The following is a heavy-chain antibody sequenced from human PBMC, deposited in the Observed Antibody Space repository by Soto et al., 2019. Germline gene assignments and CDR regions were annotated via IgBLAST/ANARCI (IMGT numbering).Heavy chain of an antibody. CDR1: GYVFTGFY. J-gene: IGHJ5*02. CDR2: IFPNSGAT. D-gene: IGHD2-15*01. CDR3: ARGRSLKWNWFDR. V-gene: IGHV1-2*02. Sequence: ASVKVSCKASGYVFTGFYLHWVRQAPGQGLEWMGWIFPNSGATNYAQKFQGRVTLTRDTSLSTGYMDLTRLTSDDTAVYYCARGRSLKWNWFDRSGQGTLVTVSS.